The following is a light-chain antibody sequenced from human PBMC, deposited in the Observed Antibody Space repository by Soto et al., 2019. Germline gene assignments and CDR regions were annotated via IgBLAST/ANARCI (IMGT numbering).Light chain of an antibody. CDR1: QTFSSSY. J-gene: IGKJ5*01. CDR3: QQYGTSPIT. V-gene: IGKV3-20*01. CDR2: GAS. Sequence: EIVLTQSPGTLSLSPGERATLSCRASQTFSSSYLGWYQQKPGQAPRFLIYGASSRATGIPDRFSGSGSGTDFTLTISRLVPEDFAVYYCQQYGTSPITFGQGTRLEIK.